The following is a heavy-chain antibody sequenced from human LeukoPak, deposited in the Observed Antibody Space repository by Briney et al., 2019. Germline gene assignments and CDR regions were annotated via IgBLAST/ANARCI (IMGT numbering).Heavy chain of an antibody. CDR1: GFTFSSNW. Sequence: PGGSLRLSCAASGFTFSSNWMSWVRQAPGKGLEWVANIKQDGSEKYYVDSVKGRFTISRDNAKNSLYLQMNSLRAEDTAVYYCGRDDYTATSNWGQGTLVTVSS. V-gene: IGHV3-7*05. D-gene: IGHD5-18*01. CDR2: IKQDGSEK. J-gene: IGHJ4*02. CDR3: GRDDYTATSN.